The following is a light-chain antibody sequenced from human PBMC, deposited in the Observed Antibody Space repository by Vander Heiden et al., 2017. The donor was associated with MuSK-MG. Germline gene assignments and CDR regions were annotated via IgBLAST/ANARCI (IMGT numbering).Light chain of an antibody. Sequence: QSALTQPASVSGSPGQSITLSCTGTSSDVGSYNYVSWYQQHPGKAPKLIIYDVGNRPSGISSRFSASKSGNTASLTISGLQTEDEADYYCCSYTTSSTLVFGGGTKLTVL. CDR2: DVG. J-gene: IGLJ2*01. V-gene: IGLV2-14*03. CDR3: CSYTTSSTLV. CDR1: SSDVGSYNY.